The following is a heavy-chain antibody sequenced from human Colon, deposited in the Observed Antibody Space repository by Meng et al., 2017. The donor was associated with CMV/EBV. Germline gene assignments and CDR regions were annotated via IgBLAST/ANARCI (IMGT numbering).Heavy chain of an antibody. V-gene: IGHV3-53*01. D-gene: IGHD1-26*01. CDR1: GFTFRLYT. Sequence: CAASGFTFRLYTLSWVRQAPGKGLEWVAGVFQSGREHYGESVKGRFTISRDNSRSTVYLQMNSLRPEDTAVYYCAKDRQDDGIWEFDSWGQGTLVTVSS. J-gene: IGHJ4*02. CDR3: AKDRQDDGIWEFDS. CDR2: VFQSGRE.